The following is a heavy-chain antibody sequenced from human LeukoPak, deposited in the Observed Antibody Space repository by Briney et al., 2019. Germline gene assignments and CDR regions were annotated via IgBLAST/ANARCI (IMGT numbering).Heavy chain of an antibody. V-gene: IGHV3-23*01. J-gene: IGHJ4*02. Sequence: GGSLRLSCAASGLTFSSYAMSWVRQAPGKGLEWVSTITGSDTSTYYADSVKGRFTLSRDNAKNSLYLQMNSLRAEDTAVYYCAGGGDSKSYFGYFDYWAQGTLVTVSS. CDR2: ITGSDTST. D-gene: IGHD1-26*01. CDR3: AGGGDSKSYFGYFDY. CDR1: GLTFSSYA.